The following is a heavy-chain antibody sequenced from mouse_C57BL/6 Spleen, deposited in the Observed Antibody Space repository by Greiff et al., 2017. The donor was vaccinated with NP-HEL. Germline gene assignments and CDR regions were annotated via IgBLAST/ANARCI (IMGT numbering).Heavy chain of an antibody. CDR2: IHPYSGST. CDR1: GFTFTSYW. J-gene: IGHJ2*01. Sequence: VQLQQPGAELVKPGASVKLSCKASGFTFTSYWMHWVKQRPGQGLEWIGMIHPYSGSTNYNAKFKSKATLTVDKSSSTAYMPLSSLPSEDSAVYDSARSYSKGGEFEYWGQGTTRTVSA. CDR3: ARSYSKGGEFEY. D-gene: IGHD2-5*01. V-gene: IGHV1-64*01.